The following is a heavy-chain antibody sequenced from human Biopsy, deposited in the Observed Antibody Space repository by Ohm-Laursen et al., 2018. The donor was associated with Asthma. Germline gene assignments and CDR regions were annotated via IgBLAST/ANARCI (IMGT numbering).Heavy chain of an antibody. CDR1: GYTFINYA. CDR3: ARTYYDFLTGQVNDAFAM. V-gene: IGHV1-3*01. CDR2: INAGNGNT. Sequence: GASVKVSYKTSGYTFINYAIHWVRQAPGQRLEWMGWINAGNGNTKYSQKFQGRVTISRDTSASTAYMDLSSLRSEDTAVYYRARTYYDFLTGQVNDAFAMWGQGTMVTVSS. D-gene: IGHD3-9*01. J-gene: IGHJ3*02.